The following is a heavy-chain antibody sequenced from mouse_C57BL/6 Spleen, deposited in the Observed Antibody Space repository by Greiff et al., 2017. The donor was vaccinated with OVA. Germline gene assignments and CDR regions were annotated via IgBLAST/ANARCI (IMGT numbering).Heavy chain of an antibody. CDR1: GYTFTNYY. CDR3: ASQSSRHSSGSFDY. D-gene: IGHD3-1*01. V-gene: IGHV1-26*01. J-gene: IGHJ3*01. CDR2: IYPNNGGT. Sequence: EVQLQQSGPELVKPGASVKISCKASGYTFTNYYMNWVKQSHGKGLEWIGVIYPNNGGTSYNQKFKGKATLTVDKSSSTAYMELRSLTSEDSAVYYCASQSSRHSSGSFDYWGQGTLVTVSA.